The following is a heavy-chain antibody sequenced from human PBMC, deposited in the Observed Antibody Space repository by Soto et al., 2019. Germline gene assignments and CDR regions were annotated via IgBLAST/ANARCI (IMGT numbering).Heavy chain of an antibody. V-gene: IGHV1-69*04. CDR3: AREIRPAPLYYYYMDV. J-gene: IGHJ6*03. Sequence: ASVKVSCKASGGTFSSYTISWVRQAPGQGLEWMGRIIPILGIANYAQKFQGRVTITADKSTSTAYMELSSLRSEDTAVYYCAREIRPAPLYYYYMDVWGKGTTVTVSS. CDR2: IIPILGIA. D-gene: IGHD2-2*01. CDR1: GGTFSSYT.